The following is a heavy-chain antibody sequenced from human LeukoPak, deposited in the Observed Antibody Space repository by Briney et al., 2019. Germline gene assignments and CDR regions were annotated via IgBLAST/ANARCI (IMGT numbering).Heavy chain of an antibody. CDR3: ARQPYYYDSSSYHSSFDY. CDR2: IYYSGST. V-gene: IGHV4-39*01. Sequence: PSETLSLTCTVPGGSISSSTYYWGWIRQPPGKGLEWIGSIYYSGSTYYNPSLKSRVTISVDTSKNQFSLELRSVTAADTAVYYCARQPYYYDSSSYHSSFDYWGQGTLVTVSS. CDR1: GGSISSSTYY. D-gene: IGHD3-22*01. J-gene: IGHJ4*02.